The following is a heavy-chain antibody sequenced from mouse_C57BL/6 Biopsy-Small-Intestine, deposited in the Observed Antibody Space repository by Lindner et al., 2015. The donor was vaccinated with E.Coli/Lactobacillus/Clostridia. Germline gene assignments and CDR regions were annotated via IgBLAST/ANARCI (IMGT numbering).Heavy chain of an antibody. J-gene: IGHJ3*01. D-gene: IGHD2-1*01. CDR3: VREGYGHYEWFAY. CDR1: GFTFKTYA. V-gene: IGHV10-3*01. CDR2: IRSQSSNYAT. Sequence: QLQESGGGLVQPKGSLKLSCAASGFTFKTYAVHWVRQAPGKGLEWVARIRSQSSNYATYYADSVKDRLTISRDDSQSMFYLQMNTLKTEDTAMYYCVREGYGHYEWFAYWGQGTLVTVSA.